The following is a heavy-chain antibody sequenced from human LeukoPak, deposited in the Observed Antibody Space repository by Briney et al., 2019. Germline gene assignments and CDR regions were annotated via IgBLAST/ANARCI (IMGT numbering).Heavy chain of an antibody. Sequence: GESLTLSCSVSGGSISDLTMHWVRQAPGKGLEYVSVVNTDGGSTHYGDSVRGRFTVSRDNSKNAVYLQMSSLTSDDTAVYYCVRDLWGFDYWGQGTLVTVSS. CDR2: VNTDGGST. V-gene: IGHV3-64D*06. J-gene: IGHJ4*02. CDR1: GGSISDLT. D-gene: IGHD7-27*01. CDR3: VRDLWGFDY.